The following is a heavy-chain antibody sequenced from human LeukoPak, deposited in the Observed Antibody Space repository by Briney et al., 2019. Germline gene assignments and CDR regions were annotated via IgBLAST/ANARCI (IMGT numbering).Heavy chain of an antibody. J-gene: IGHJ1*01. V-gene: IGHV3-48*04. CDR3: ARDTYYYGSGSYYNDPQH. CDR2: ISSSSSTI. CDR1: GFTFSSYS. Sequence: PGGSLRLSCAASGFTFSSYSMNWVRQAPGKGLEWVSYISSSSSTIYYADSVKGRFTISRDNAKNSLYLQMNSLRAEDTAVYYCARDTYYYGSGSYYNDPQHWGQGTLVTVSS. D-gene: IGHD3-10*01.